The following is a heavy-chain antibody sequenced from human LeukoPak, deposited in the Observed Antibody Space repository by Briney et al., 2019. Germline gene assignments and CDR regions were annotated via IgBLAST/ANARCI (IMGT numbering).Heavy chain of an antibody. V-gene: IGHV1-69*13. CDR3: ARDLGNYGSGWFDP. CDR1: GGTFSSYA. CDR2: IIPIFGTA. J-gene: IGHJ5*02. Sequence: ASVKVSCKASGGTFSSYAISWVRQAPGQGLEWMGGIIPIFGTANYAQKFQGRVTITADESTSTAYMELSSLRSEDTAVYYCARDLGNYGSGWFDPWGQGTLVTVSS. D-gene: IGHD4-11*01.